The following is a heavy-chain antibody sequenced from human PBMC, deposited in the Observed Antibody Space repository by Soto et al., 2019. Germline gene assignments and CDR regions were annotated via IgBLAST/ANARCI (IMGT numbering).Heavy chain of an antibody. D-gene: IGHD6-13*01. CDR1: GFTFSSYA. J-gene: IGHJ4*02. Sequence: EVQLLESGGGLVQPGGSLRLSCAASGFTFSSYAMSWVRQAPVKGLEWVSAISGSGGSTYYADSVKGRFTISTDNSKNTLHLQMNSLRAEDTAVYYCAKLQQLGPFDYWGQGTLVTVSS. CDR3: AKLQQLGPFDY. CDR2: ISGSGGST. V-gene: IGHV3-23*01.